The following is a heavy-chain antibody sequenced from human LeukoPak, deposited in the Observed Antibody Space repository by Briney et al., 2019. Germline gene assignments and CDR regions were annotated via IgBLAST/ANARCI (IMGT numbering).Heavy chain of an antibody. V-gene: IGHV3-48*01. CDR2: ISSSNSTI. Sequence: GGSLRLSCAGSGFTFSSFNMNWVRQAPGKGLEWVSYISSSNSTIYYADSVKGRLTISRDNAKTSLCLQMNSLRAEDTAVYYCARDLWGGENYWGQGTLVTVSS. CDR3: ARDLWGGENY. CDR1: GFTFSSFN. J-gene: IGHJ4*02. D-gene: IGHD3-16*01.